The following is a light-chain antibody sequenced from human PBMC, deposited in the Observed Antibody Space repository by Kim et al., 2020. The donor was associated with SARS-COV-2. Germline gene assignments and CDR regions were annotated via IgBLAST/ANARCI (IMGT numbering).Light chain of an antibody. J-gene: IGKJ1*01. CDR1: QSIGTN. Sequence: SVAPGARAPLSCRASQSIGTNLAWYQQKRGQAPRLLIYAASTRATRVPARFSGSGSGTEFTLTISSLQSEDLAVYYCQQYNNWWTFGQGTKVDIK. CDR2: AAS. CDR3: QQYNNWWT. V-gene: IGKV3-15*01.